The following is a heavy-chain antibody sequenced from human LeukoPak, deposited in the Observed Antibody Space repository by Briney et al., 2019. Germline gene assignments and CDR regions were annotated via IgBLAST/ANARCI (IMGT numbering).Heavy chain of an antibody. CDR3: AREGWDDKGENYYYYGMDV. V-gene: IGHV4-31*03. J-gene: IGHJ6*02. CDR2: IYYSGST. CDR1: GGSISSGGYY. Sequence: SQTLSLTCTVSGGSISSGGYYWSWIRQHPGKGLEEIGYIYYSGSTYYNPSLKSRVTISVDTSKNQFSLKLSSVTAADTAVYYCAREGWDDKGENYYYYGMDVWGQGTTVTVSS. D-gene: IGHD3-9*01.